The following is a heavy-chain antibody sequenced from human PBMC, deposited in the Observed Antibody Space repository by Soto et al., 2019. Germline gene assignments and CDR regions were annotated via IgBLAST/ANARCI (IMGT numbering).Heavy chain of an antibody. CDR3: ARISGGIYYYFDY. Sequence: GGSLRLSCAASGFTFSSYSMNWVRQAPGKGLEWVSSISSSSSYIYYADSVKGRFTISRDNAKNSLYLQMNSLRAEDTAVYYCARISGGIYYYFDYWGQGTLVTVSS. CDR2: ISSSSSYI. D-gene: IGHD1-26*01. J-gene: IGHJ4*02. V-gene: IGHV3-21*01. CDR1: GFTFSSYS.